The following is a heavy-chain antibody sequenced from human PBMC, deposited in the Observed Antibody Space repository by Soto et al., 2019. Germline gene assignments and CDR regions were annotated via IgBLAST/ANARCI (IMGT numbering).Heavy chain of an antibody. CDR2: IGTAGDT. J-gene: IGHJ6*02. D-gene: IGHD3-22*01. Sequence: GGSLRLSCAASGFTFSSYDMHWVRQATGKGLEWVSAIGTAGDTYYPGSVKGRFTISRENAKNSLYLQMNSLRAEDTAVYYCARGYDSSGYYLEHYGMDVWGQGTTVTVSS. V-gene: IGHV3-13*01. CDR1: GFTFSSYD. CDR3: ARGYDSSGYYLEHYGMDV.